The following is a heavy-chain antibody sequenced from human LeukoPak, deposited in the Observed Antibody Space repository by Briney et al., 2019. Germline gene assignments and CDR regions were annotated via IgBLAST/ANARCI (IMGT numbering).Heavy chain of an antibody. J-gene: IGHJ4*02. CDR2: INGDGSNP. D-gene: IGHD3-10*01. CDR1: GFTFNSYW. CDR3: AKGIVSLYGFEFDS. Sequence: GGSLRLSCAASGFTFNSYWMHWVRQVPGKGLVWVSRINGDGSNPSYADSVKGRFAISRDNAKNTLYLQMNSLRAEDTAVYDCAKGIVSLYGFEFDSWGQGTLVTVSS. V-gene: IGHV3-74*01.